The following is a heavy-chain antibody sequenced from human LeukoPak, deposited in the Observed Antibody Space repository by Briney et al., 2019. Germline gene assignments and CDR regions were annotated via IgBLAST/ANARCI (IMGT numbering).Heavy chain of an antibody. Sequence: GGSLRLSCAASGFTFSSYAMSWVRQTPGKGLEWVSGISGSGGSTYYADSVKGRFTISRHNSKNTLYLQMNSLRAEDTAVYYCAREVLGPLDYWGQGTLVTVFS. V-gene: IGHV3-23*01. CDR3: AREVLGPLDY. CDR2: ISGSGGST. J-gene: IGHJ4*02. D-gene: IGHD2-8*02. CDR1: GFTFSSYA.